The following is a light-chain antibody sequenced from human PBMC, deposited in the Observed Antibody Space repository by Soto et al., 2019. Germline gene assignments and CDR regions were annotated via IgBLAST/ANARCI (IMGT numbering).Light chain of an antibody. CDR2: EVN. V-gene: IGLV2-23*02. Sequence: QSALTQPASVSGSPAQSITISCSGTTSDVGGYDVVSWYQQHPGKAPKLMIFEVNQRPSGVSDRFSGSKSGNTASLTISGLQAGDEADYYCCSFAGSSTFWVFGGGTKVTVL. CDR3: CSFAGSSTFWV. J-gene: IGLJ3*02. CDR1: TSDVGGYDV.